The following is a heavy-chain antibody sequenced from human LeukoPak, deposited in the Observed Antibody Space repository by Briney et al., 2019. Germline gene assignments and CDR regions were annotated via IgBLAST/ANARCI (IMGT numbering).Heavy chain of an antibody. J-gene: IGHJ5*02. V-gene: IGHV1-3*01. Sequence: ASVKVSCKASGYTFTSYAMHWVRQAPGQRLEWMGWINAGNGNTKYSQKFQGRVTITRDTSASTAYMELSSLRSEDTAVYYCARGLGVVIIGWFDHWGQGTLVTVSS. CDR1: GYTFTSYA. D-gene: IGHD3-3*01. CDR3: ARGLGVVIIGWFDH. CDR2: INAGNGNT.